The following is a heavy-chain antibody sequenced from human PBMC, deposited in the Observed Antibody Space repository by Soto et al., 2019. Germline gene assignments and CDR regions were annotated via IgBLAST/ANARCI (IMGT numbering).Heavy chain of an antibody. D-gene: IGHD2-8*01. CDR2: SSGTGVNT. V-gene: IGHV3-23*01. Sequence: EVQPLESGGGLVQPGGSLSLSCAGSGFTFSSFAMNWVRQAPGKGLEWVSASSGTGVNTYYADSVRGRFTVSRDNSKNTMFLQMNSLRAEDTAVYYCANVRGWGQGTLVTVSP. J-gene: IGHJ4*02. CDR3: ANVRG. CDR1: GFTFSSFA.